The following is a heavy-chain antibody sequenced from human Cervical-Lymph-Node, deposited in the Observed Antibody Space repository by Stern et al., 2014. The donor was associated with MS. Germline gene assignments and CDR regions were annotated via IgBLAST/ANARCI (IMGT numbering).Heavy chain of an antibody. CDR3: AREDHSTYPY. Sequence: VQLVESGGALVQPGGSLRLSCAASGFTFSSYWMSWVRQAPGKGPEWVANINQDEREKFYVDSVKGRFTVSRDNAKNSLFLQMNSLRAEDTAVYYCAREDHSTYPYWGQGTLVTVSS. J-gene: IGHJ4*02. V-gene: IGHV3-7*03. D-gene: IGHD4-11*01. CDR2: INQDEREK. CDR1: GFTFSSYW.